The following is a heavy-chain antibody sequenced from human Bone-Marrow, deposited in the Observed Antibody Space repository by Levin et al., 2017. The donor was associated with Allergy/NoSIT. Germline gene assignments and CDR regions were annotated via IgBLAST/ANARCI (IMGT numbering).Heavy chain of an antibody. V-gene: IGHV3-7*01. CDR1: GFTFSSYW. Sequence: GGSLRLSCAASGFTFSSYWMTWVRQAPGKGLEWVAHIKQDGSEKYYVDSVKGRFAISRDNAKNSLYLQMISLTAEDTAVYYCAREGSGWFFDYWGQGSLVTVSS. CDR2: IKQDGSEK. J-gene: IGHJ4*02. CDR3: AREGSGWFFDY. D-gene: IGHD6-19*01.